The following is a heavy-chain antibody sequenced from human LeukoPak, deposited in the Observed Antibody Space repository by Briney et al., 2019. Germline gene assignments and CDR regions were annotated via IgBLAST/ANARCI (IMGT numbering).Heavy chain of an antibody. V-gene: IGHV3-15*01. CDR1: GFTFSNAW. CDR2: IKSKTDGGTT. Sequence: GGSLRLSCAASGFTFSNAWMSWVRQAPGKGLEWVGRIKSKTDGGTTDYAAPVKGRFTISRDDSKNTLYLQMNSLKTEDTAVYYCTTDTVGWELLPPDYWGQGTLVTVSS. J-gene: IGHJ4*02. CDR3: TTDTVGWELLPPDY. D-gene: IGHD1-26*01.